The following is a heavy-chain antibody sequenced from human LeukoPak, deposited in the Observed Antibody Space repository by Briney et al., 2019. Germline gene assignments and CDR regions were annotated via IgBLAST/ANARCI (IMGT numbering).Heavy chain of an antibody. V-gene: IGHV4-34*01. D-gene: IGHD1-26*01. CDR3: ARRPRNSGSYDGPPGLDY. Sequence: SETLSLICAVYGGSFSNYHWSWIRQSPGKGLEWIGEINHSGSTNYNPSLKSRVTISVDTSKNQFSLKPSSVTAADTAVYYCARRPRNSGSYDGPPGLDYWGQGTLVTVSS. J-gene: IGHJ4*02. CDR1: GGSFSNYH. CDR2: INHSGST.